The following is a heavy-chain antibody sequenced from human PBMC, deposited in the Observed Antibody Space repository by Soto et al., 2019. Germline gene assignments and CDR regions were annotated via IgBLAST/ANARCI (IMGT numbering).Heavy chain of an antibody. D-gene: IGHD6-13*01. V-gene: IGHV5-51*01. CDR1: GYNFTTYW. Sequence: ESLKISCKASGYNFTTYWIGWVRQMPGKGPEWMGIIYPGDSETRYRTSFQGRVTISADKSISTAYLQWSSLKASDTAMYYCARAAAGYEDWFDPWGQGTLVTVSS. J-gene: IGHJ5*02. CDR3: ARAAAGYEDWFDP. CDR2: IYPGDSET.